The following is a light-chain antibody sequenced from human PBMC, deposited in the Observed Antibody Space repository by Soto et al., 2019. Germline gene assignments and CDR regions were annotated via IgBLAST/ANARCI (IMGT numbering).Light chain of an antibody. Sequence: EILLTQSPGTLALSAGERATLSCGAGQSVIRFLAWYPQKPGQAPRLLIYDASNRATGIPARFSGSGSGTDFTLTISSLEPEDFEVYYCQQYGSSPWTFGQGTKVDIK. CDR2: DAS. CDR3: QQYGSSPWT. V-gene: IGKV3-11*01. CDR1: QSVIRF. J-gene: IGKJ1*01.